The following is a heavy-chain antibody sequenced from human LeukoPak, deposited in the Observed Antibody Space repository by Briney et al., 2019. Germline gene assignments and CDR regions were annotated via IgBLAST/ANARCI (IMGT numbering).Heavy chain of an antibody. CDR3: ARELVVVPAATSWFDP. Sequence: SQTLSLTCSVADVSLSSGDYYWSWIRQPPGKGLEWIGYIYYSGSTNYNPSLKSRVTISVDTSKNQFSLKLSSVTAADTAVYYCARELVVVPAATSWFDPWGQGTLVTVSS. CDR2: IYYSGST. V-gene: IGHV4-61*08. D-gene: IGHD2-2*01. J-gene: IGHJ5*02. CDR1: DVSLSSGDYY.